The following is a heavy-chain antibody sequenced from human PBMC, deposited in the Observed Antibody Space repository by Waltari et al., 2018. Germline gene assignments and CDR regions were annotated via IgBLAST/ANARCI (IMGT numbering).Heavy chain of an antibody. D-gene: IGHD2-8*02. CDR3: TSLVGGEMATNDY. CDR2: IRSKANSYAT. Sequence: EVQLVESGGGLVQPGGSLKLSCAASGFTFRGSAMHWVRQASGKGLEWVGRIRSKANSYATAYAASVKGRFTISRDDSKNTAYLQMNSLKTEDTAVYYCTSLVGGEMATNDYWGQGTLVTVSS. CDR1: GFTFRGSA. V-gene: IGHV3-73*01. J-gene: IGHJ4*02.